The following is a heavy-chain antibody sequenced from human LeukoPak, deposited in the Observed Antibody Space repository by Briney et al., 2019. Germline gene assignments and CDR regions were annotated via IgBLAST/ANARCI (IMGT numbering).Heavy chain of an antibody. CDR3: TKGSNTWPSLFDY. D-gene: IGHD2-2*02. J-gene: IGHJ4*02. Sequence: GGSLRLSCAASGFTFDDYGMSWVRQVPGKGLEWVSLINWDGGSTYYADSVKGRFAISRDNNKNSLYLQMTSLRTEDTALYYCTKGSNTWPSLFDYWGQGTLVTVSS. CDR1: GFTFDDYG. CDR2: INWDGGST. V-gene: IGHV3-43*02.